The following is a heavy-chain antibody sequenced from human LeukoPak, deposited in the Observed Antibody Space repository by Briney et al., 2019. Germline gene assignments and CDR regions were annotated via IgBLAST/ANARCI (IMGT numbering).Heavy chain of an antibody. CDR1: GFSFSSYA. CDR3: AKDRTHYDGTSNFDS. Sequence: GGSLRLSCVASGFSFSSYAISWIRQAPGKGLEWVSGINGNGATTYYSDSVKGRFTVSRDNSKNMLHLQMNSLRVEDTAIYYCAKDRTHYDGTSNFDSWGQGTLVTVSS. D-gene: IGHD3-3*01. V-gene: IGHV3-23*01. J-gene: IGHJ4*02. CDR2: INGNGATT.